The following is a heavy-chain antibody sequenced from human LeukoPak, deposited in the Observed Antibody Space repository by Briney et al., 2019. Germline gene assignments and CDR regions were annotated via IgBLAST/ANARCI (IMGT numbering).Heavy chain of an antibody. CDR2: MYISGNT. J-gene: IGHJ4*02. D-gene: IGHD2-8*01. CDR3: ARDLSQGATTNTNGYFDY. CDR1: GFTVNSNY. V-gene: IGHV3-66*01. Sequence: GGSLRLSCEASGFTVNSNYMTWVRQAPGKGLEWVSIMYISGNTYYVDSVKGRFTISRDNAKNSLYLQMDSLRAEDTAVYYCARDLSQGATTNTNGYFDYWGQGALVTVSS.